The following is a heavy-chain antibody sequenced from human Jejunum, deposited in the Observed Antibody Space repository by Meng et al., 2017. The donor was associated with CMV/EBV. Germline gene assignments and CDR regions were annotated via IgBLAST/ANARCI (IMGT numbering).Heavy chain of an antibody. CDR1: GFIFSNYG. V-gene: IGHV3-30*02. CDR2: IQYDGSDK. J-gene: IGHJ4*02. Sequence: VEVVESGGGVVQPGGSLRLSCAASGFIFSNYGMHWVRQAPGKGLEWVAFIQYDGSDKYYADSVRGRFTISRDNSKNMLYLQMNNVRAEDTAVYHCAKRDCIGSGCGFYYFDSWGQGTLVTVSS. CDR3: AKRDCIGSGCGFYYFDS. D-gene: IGHD6-19*01.